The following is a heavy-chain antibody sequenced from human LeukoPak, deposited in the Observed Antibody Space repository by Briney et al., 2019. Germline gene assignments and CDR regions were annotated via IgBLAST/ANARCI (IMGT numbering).Heavy chain of an antibody. D-gene: IGHD3-22*01. CDR2: IYYSGST. V-gene: IGHV4-59*08. CDR1: GGSISSYH. CDR3: ARHSSGYLSYFDY. Sequence: PSGTLSLTCTVSGGSISSYHWSWIRQPPGKGLEWIGYIYYSGSTTYNPSLKSRVTISLDTSKNQFSLKVSSVTAADTAVYYCARHSSGYLSYFDYWGQGTLVPVSS. J-gene: IGHJ4*02.